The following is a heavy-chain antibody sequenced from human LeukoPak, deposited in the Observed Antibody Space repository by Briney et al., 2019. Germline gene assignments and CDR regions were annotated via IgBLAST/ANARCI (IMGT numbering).Heavy chain of an antibody. CDR1: GYTLTKLS. D-gene: IGHD2-2*01. J-gene: IGHJ4*02. CDR3: ATNLPAAGYYFDY. CDR2: FDPEDGET. Sequence: ASVKVSCKVSGYTLTKLSINWVRQAPGKGLEWMGGFDPEDGETIYAQRFQGRVTMTEDTSTDTAYMELSSLRSEDTAVYYCATNLPAAGYYFDYWGQGTLVTVSS. V-gene: IGHV1-24*01.